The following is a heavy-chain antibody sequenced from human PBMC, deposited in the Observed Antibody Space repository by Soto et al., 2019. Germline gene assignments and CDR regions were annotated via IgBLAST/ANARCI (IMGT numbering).Heavy chain of an antibody. D-gene: IGHD6-13*01. J-gene: IGHJ5*02. V-gene: IGHV4-34*01. CDR1: GGSFSGYY. Sequence: QVQLQQWGAGLLKPSETLSLTCAVYGGSFSGYYWSWIRQPRGKGLEWIGEINHSGSTNYNPSLKSRVTISVDTSKNQFSLKLSSVTAADTAVYYCARASAEQLNWFDPWGQGTLVTVSS. CDR3: ARASAEQLNWFDP. CDR2: INHSGST.